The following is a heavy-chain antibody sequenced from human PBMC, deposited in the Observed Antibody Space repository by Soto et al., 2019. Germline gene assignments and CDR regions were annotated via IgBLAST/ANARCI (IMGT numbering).Heavy chain of an antibody. CDR2: IYYSGST. CDR1: GGSISSSSYY. V-gene: IGHV4-39*01. CDR3: ATTTMLEGAY. Sequence: SETLSLTCTVSGGSISSSSYYWGWIRQPPGKGLEWIGSIYYSGSTYYNPSLKSRVTISVDTSKNQFSLKLSSVTAADTAVYYCATTTMLEGAYWGQGTLVTVSS. J-gene: IGHJ4*02. D-gene: IGHD1-1*01.